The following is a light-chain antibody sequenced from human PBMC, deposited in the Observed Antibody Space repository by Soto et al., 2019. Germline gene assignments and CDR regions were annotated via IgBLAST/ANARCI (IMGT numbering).Light chain of an antibody. CDR1: QSVSSR. CDR2: GAS. J-gene: IGKJ1*01. V-gene: IGKV3-15*01. CDR3: QQRSNWPPWT. Sequence: EIVMTHSPATLSVSPGERVTLSCSASQSVSSRLAWYHQKPGQSPRLLIYGASTRATGIPARFSGSGSGTEFTLTISSLQSEDFAVYYCQQRSNWPPWTFGQGTKVDIK.